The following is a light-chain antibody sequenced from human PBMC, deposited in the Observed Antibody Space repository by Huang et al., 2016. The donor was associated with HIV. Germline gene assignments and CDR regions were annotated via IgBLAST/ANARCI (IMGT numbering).Light chain of an antibody. CDR3: MQALQSPLT. Sequence: DIVMTQSPLSLPVTPGEPASISCRSSQSLLHGNGYNYLDWYLQKPGQSPQLLIYLGSNRASGVPDRFSGSGSGRDFTLKISRVEAEDVGVYYCMQALQSPLTFGGGTKVEIK. V-gene: IGKV2-28*01. CDR1: QSLLHGNGYNY. J-gene: IGKJ4*01. CDR2: LGS.